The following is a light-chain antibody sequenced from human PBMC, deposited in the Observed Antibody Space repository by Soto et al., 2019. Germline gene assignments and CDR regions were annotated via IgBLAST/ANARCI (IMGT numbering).Light chain of an antibody. CDR3: HQRKSWPRT. CDR2: GAS. CDR1: QSVRSN. V-gene: IGKV3-15*01. J-gene: IGKJ1*01. Sequence: EVVMTQSPATLSVSPGERVTLSCRASQSVRSNLAWYQQKPGQSPRLLIYGASTRATGIPARFSGSGSGTDFTLTISSLEPEDFAVYYCHQRKSWPRTFGQGTKVDIK.